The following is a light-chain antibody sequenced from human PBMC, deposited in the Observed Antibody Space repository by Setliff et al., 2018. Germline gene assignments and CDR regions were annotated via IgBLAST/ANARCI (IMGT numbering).Light chain of an antibody. V-gene: IGLV1-40*01. CDR2: GNN. Sequence: QSALTQPPSVSGAPGQRVTISCAGRSSNIGAGYDVHWYQQLPGTAPKLLIYGNNNRPSGVPDRFSGSQSGTSASLAITGLHSEDEADYYCQSYDSSLSAYVLGTGTKVTVL. J-gene: IGLJ1*01. CDR1: SSNIGAGYD. CDR3: QSYDSSLSAYV.